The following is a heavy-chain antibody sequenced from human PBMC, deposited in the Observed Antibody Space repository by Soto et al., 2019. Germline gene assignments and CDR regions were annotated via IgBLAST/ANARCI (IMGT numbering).Heavy chain of an antibody. CDR1: GFTFSSYA. J-gene: IGHJ4*02. Sequence: GGSLRLSCAASGFTFSSYAMHWVRQAPGKGLEWVAVISYDGSNKYYADSVKGRFTISRDNSKNTLYLQMNSLRAEDTAVYCCARDHYYDSSGYLGAFDYWGQGTLVTVSS. V-gene: IGHV3-30-3*01. CDR3: ARDHYYDSSGYLGAFDY. CDR2: ISYDGSNK. D-gene: IGHD3-22*01.